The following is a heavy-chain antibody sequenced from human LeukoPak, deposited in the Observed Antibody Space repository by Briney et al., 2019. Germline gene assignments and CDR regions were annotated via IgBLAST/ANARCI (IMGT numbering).Heavy chain of an antibody. CDR1: AYTFTSYG. J-gene: IGHJ4*02. CDR3: ARVGGVVAVAGTFDY. D-gene: IGHD6-19*01. V-gene: IGHV1-18*01. CDR2: ISAYNGNT. Sequence: ASVKVSCKASAYTFTSYGISWVRQAPGQGLEWMGWISAYNGNTNYAQKLQGRVTMTTDTSTSTAYMELRSLRSDDTAVYYCARVGGVVAVAGTFDYWGQGTLVTVSS.